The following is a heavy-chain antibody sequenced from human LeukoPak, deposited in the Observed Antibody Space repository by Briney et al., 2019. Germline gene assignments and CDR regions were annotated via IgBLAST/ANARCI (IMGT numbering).Heavy chain of an antibody. CDR1: GFTFSSYS. V-gene: IGHV3-21*01. J-gene: IGHJ5*02. CDR3: ARESTGGTNWSDP. CDR2: ISSSSSYI. D-gene: IGHD7-27*01. Sequence: GGSLRLFCAASGFTFSSYSMNWVRQAPGMGLELDSSISSSSSYIYYAESVKRRFTISRDNAKNSLYQQMNSLRAEDAAGYYCARESTGGTNWSDPWGQGTLVTVSS.